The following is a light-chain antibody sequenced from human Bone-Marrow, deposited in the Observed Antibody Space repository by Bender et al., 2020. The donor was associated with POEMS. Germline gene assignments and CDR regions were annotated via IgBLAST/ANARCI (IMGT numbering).Light chain of an antibody. CDR1: SSNIVAHA. CDR2: SSH. CDR3: AVWDDSLNGWV. V-gene: IGLV1-44*01. J-gene: IGLJ3*02. Sequence: QSVLTQPPSASGTPGQRVTISCSGGSSNIVAHAVNWSQHLPGTAPKLLIYSSHRRPSEVPDRFSGSRSGTSASLALSGLQSEDEADYYCAVWDDSLNGWVFGGGTKLTVL.